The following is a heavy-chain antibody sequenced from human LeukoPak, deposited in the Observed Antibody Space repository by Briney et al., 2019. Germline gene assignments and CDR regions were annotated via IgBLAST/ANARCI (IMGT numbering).Heavy chain of an antibody. CDR3: ARVENYDFWSGYYPWCFDY. CDR1: GYTFTGYY. V-gene: IGHV1-2*02. D-gene: IGHD3-3*01. Sequence: GASVKVSCKASGYTFTGYYMHWVRQAPGQGLEWMGWINPNSGGTNYAQKFQGRVTMTRDTSISTAYMELSRLRSDDTAVYYCARVENYDFWSGYYPWCFDYWGQGTLVTVSS. J-gene: IGHJ4*02. CDR2: INPNSGGT.